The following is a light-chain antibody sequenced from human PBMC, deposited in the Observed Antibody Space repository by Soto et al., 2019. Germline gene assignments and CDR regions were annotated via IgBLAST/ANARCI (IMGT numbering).Light chain of an antibody. CDR2: KAS. J-gene: IGKJ1*01. Sequence: DIQMTQSPSTLSAFVGDRVSITCRASQSISGWLAWYQQKPGKAPHLLINKASSLESGVPSRFSGSGSGTEFTLTISSLQPDDFATYYCQQYNTYSPTFGQGTKVEIK. CDR3: QQYNTYSPT. CDR1: QSISGW. V-gene: IGKV1-5*03.